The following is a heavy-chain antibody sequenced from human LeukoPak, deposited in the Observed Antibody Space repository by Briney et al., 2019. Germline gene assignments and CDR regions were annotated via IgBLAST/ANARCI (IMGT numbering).Heavy chain of an antibody. V-gene: IGHV4-59*12. J-gene: IGHJ4*02. CDR1: GVSISSYY. CDR3: VTYYFDSSGPKKNY. Sequence: SETLSLTCTVSGVSISSYYWSWIRQPPGKGLEWIAYISYSGSTNYNPSLKSRVTMSVNTSKNQFSLKLSSVTAADTAVYYCVTYYFDSSGPKKNYWGQGTLVTVSS. D-gene: IGHD3-22*01. CDR2: ISYSGST.